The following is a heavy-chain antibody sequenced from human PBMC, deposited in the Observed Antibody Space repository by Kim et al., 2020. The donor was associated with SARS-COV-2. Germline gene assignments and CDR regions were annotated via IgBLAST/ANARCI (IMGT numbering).Heavy chain of an antibody. D-gene: IGHD4-17*01. CDR3: AKGTVALDY. CDR2: IYSGGNT. J-gene: IGHJ4*02. V-gene: IGHV3-53*01. Sequence: LSLTCAASGFSVNSNYMSWVRQAPGKGLEWVSVIYSGGNTYYADSVKGRFTISRDNSKNTVYLQMNSLRGEDTAVYYCAKGTVALDYWGQGTLVTVSS. CDR1: GFSVNSNY.